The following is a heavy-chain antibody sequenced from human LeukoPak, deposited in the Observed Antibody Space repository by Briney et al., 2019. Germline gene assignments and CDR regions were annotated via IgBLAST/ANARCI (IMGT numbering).Heavy chain of an antibody. Sequence: GGSLKLSCAASGFTFSGSAMHWVRQASGKGLEWVGRIRSKPNSYATAYAASVKGRFTISRDDSKNTAYLQMNSLKTEDTAVYYCTRLMVAAAGRWVDYWGQGTLVTVSS. V-gene: IGHV3-73*01. CDR3: TRLMVAAAGRWVDY. D-gene: IGHD6-13*01. CDR1: GFTFSGSA. CDR2: IRSKPNSYAT. J-gene: IGHJ4*02.